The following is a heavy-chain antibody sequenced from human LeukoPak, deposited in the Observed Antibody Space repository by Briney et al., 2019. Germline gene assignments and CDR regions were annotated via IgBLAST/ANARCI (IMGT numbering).Heavy chain of an antibody. J-gene: IGHJ4*02. CDR1: GFTFSIYS. V-gene: IGHV3-23*01. Sequence: GGSLRLSCAASGFTFSIYSMNWVRQAPGKGLEWVSAISGSGDSTYYGDSVKGRFTISRDNSKNTLYLQMNSLRAEDTAVYYCAKTRPLDSSSWSHGDYWGQGTLVTVSS. D-gene: IGHD6-13*01. CDR2: ISGSGDST. CDR3: AKTRPLDSSSWSHGDY.